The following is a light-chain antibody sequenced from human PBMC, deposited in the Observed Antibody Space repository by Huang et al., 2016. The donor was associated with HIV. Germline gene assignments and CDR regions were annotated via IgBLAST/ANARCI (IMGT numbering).Light chain of an antibody. CDR1: QSVNTN. CDR3: QQYNKWPPEYT. Sequence: VMMSQSPATLAASPGEPVTLSCGASQSVNTNLAWYQQKPGPPPRLLIYAASTRATGVPARFAGSGSGTEFTLTIDSLQSDDFAVYYCQQYNKWPPEYTFGQGTRLEIK. V-gene: IGKV3-15*01. CDR2: AAS. J-gene: IGKJ2*01.